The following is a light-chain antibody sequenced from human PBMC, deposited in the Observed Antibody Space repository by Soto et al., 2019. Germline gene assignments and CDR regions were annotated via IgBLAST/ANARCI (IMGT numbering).Light chain of an antibody. V-gene: IGLV1-40*01. Sequence: QSVLTQPPSVSGAPGQRVTISCTGSSSNIGAGYDVHWYQQLPGTAPQLLIYGNSKRPSGVSDRFSGYKSGTSASLAITGLQSEDGDDYYCQSYDSSLSVVFGGGTKLTVL. CDR1: SSNIGAGYD. CDR2: GNS. J-gene: IGLJ2*01. CDR3: QSYDSSLSVV.